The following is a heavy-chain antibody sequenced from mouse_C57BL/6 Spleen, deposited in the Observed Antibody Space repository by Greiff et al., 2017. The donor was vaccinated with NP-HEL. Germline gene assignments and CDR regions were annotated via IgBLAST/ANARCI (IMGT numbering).Heavy chain of an antibody. Sequence: VQLQQPGAELVRPGTSVKLSCKASGYTFTSYWMHWVKQRPGQGLEWIGVIDPSDSYTNYNQKFKGKATLTVDTSSSTAYMQLSSLTSEDSAVYYCAREGNYGSGGFAYWGQGTLVTVSA. V-gene: IGHV1-59*01. J-gene: IGHJ3*01. CDR2: IDPSDSYT. CDR1: GYTFTSYW. CDR3: AREGNYGSGGFAY. D-gene: IGHD1-1*01.